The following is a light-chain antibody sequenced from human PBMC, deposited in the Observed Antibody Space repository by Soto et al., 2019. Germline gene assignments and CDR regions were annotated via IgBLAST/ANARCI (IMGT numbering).Light chain of an antibody. CDR2: ATS. V-gene: IGKV1-12*01. Sequence: DIQMTQSPSSVSASIGDRVTITCRASQGINNWLAWYQQTPGKAPKLLIYATSTLQSSVPSRFSGSGSGTEFTLTISSLQPEDFATYYCQQANSFPHTVGGGTKVEIK. CDR3: QQANSFPHT. J-gene: IGKJ4*01. CDR1: QGINNW.